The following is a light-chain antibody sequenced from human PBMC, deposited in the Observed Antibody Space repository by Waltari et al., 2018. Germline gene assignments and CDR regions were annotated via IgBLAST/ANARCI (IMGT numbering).Light chain of an antibody. Sequence: EIVLTQSQDTLSLSPGERATLSCRASQSVGYYLAWYQHKPGQAPRLLIHDASVRATGIPARFSGSGSGTDFTLTISRLEAEDFAVYFCLQRSNRPLTFGGGTKVEIK. V-gene: IGKV3-11*01. CDR3: LQRSNRPLT. J-gene: IGKJ4*01. CDR1: QSVGYY. CDR2: DAS.